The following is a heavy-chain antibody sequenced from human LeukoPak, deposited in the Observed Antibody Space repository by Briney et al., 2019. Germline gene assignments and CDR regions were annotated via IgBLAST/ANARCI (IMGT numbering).Heavy chain of an antibody. Sequence: ASVKVSCKASGYTFTSYYMHWVRQAPGQGLEWMGIINPSGGSTSYAQKFQGRVTMTRDTSTSTVYMELRSLRSEDTAVYYCARDGPYYYDSSGYYCDYWGQGTLVTVSS. V-gene: IGHV1-46*01. CDR1: GYTFTSYY. J-gene: IGHJ4*02. CDR3: ARDGPYYYDSSGYYCDY. CDR2: INPSGGST. D-gene: IGHD3-22*01.